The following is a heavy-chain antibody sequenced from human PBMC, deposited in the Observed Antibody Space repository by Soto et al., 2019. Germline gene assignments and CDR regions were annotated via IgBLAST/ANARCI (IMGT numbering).Heavy chain of an antibody. CDR1: GGTFSSYT. CDR3: ARLAAAGRVDY. D-gene: IGHD6-13*01. CDR2: IIPILGIA. J-gene: IGHJ4*02. Sequence: QVQLVQSGAEVKKPGSSVKVSCKASGGTFSSYTISWVRQAPGQGLEWMGRIIPILGIANYAQKFQGRVKITADKSTSTAYMELSSLRSEDTAVYYCARLAAAGRVDYWGQGTLVTVSS. V-gene: IGHV1-69*02.